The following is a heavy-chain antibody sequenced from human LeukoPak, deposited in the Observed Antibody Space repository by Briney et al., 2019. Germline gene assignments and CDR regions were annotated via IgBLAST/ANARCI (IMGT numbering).Heavy chain of an antibody. Sequence: GESLKISCKGSGYSFINYWIGWVRPMPGEGLEWMGIIYPGDSGTRYSPSFQGQVTISADKSITTAYLQWSSLKASDTAMYYCARRRDGYNFAFDIWGQGTMVTVSS. CDR2: IYPGDSGT. V-gene: IGHV5-51*01. CDR1: GYSFINYW. D-gene: IGHD5-24*01. CDR3: ARRRDGYNFAFDI. J-gene: IGHJ3*02.